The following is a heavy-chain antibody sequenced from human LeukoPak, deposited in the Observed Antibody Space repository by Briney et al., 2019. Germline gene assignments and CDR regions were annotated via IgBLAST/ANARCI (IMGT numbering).Heavy chain of an antibody. CDR3: ASRIAAAGTDAFDI. CDR1: GYTFTSYG. Sequence: ASVKVSCKASGYTFTSYGISWVRQAPGQGLEWMGWISAYNGNTNYAQKLQGRVTMTTNTSTSTAYMELRSLRSDDTAVYYCASRIAAAGTDAFDIWGQGTMVTVSS. J-gene: IGHJ3*02. D-gene: IGHD6-13*01. CDR2: ISAYNGNT. V-gene: IGHV1-18*01.